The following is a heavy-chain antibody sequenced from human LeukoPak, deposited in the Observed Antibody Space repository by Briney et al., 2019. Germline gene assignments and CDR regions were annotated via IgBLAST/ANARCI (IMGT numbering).Heavy chain of an antibody. V-gene: IGHV1-18*01. CDR3: ARGHPTDVVRGVITNGIIFDY. CDR2: ISAYNGNT. Sequence: GASVKVSCKASGYTFTSYGISWVRQAPGQGLEWMGWISAYNGNTNYAQKLQGRVTMTTDTSTSTAYMELRSLRSDDTAVYYCARGHPTDVVRGVITNGIIFDYWGQGTLVTVSS. J-gene: IGHJ4*02. CDR1: GYTFTSYG. D-gene: IGHD3-10*01.